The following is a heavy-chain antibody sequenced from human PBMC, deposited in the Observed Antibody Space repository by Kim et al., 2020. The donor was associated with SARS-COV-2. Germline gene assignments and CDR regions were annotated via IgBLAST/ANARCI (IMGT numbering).Heavy chain of an antibody. V-gene: IGHV6-1*01. J-gene: IGHJ4*02. Sequence: SQTLSLTCVISGDSVSSNSASWNWIRQSPSRGLEWLERTYYRSKWYSDSTVSVKSRISVNADTSKNQFSLHLDSVTPEDTAVYYCAKGRSGLTVSLFDYWGQGTLVTVSS. CDR3: AKGRSGLTVSLFDY. D-gene: IGHD3-10*01. CDR2: TYYRSKWYS. CDR1: GDSVSSNSAS.